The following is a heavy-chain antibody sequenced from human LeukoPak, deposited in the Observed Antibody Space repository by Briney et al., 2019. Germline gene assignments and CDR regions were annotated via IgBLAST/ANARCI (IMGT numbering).Heavy chain of an antibody. CDR2: IIPIFGTA. CDR1: GGTFSSYA. V-gene: IGHV1-69*05. CDR3: ARDVGMSDNWFDP. J-gene: IGHJ5*02. Sequence: GSSVKVSCKASGGTFSSYAISWVRQAPGQGLEWMGGIIPIFGTANYAQKFQGRVTITTDESTSTAYMELSSLRSEGTAVYYCARDVGMSDNWFDPWGQGTLVTVSS. D-gene: IGHD1-14*01.